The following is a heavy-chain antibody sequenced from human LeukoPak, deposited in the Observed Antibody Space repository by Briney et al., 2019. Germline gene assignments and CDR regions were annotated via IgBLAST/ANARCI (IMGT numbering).Heavy chain of an antibody. V-gene: IGHV4-59*08. D-gene: IGHD3-9*01. CDR1: GGSISSYY. J-gene: IGHJ4*02. Sequence: SETLSLTCTVSGGSISSYYWSWIRQPPGKGLEWIGYIYYSGSTNYNPSLKSRVTISVDTSKNQFSLKLSSVTAADTAVYYCARGSKYYDILTGYGERGNYFDYWGQGTLVTVSS. CDR3: ARGSKYYDILTGYGERGNYFDY. CDR2: IYYSGST.